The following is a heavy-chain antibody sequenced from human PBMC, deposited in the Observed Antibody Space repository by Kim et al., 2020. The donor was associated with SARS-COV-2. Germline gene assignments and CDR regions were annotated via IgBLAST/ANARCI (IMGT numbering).Heavy chain of an antibody. J-gene: IGHJ4*02. CDR1: GDSVSTNSAA. Sequence: SQTLSLTCAISGDSVSTNSAAWNWIRQSPSGGLEWLGRTYYRSKWYTNYAVSLKSRITINPDTSKNQFSLQLDSVTPEDTAVYYCAREGGAVAGMGYWGQGTRVTVSS. CDR2: TYYRSKWYT. D-gene: IGHD6-19*01. CDR3: AREGGAVAGMGY. V-gene: IGHV6-1*01.